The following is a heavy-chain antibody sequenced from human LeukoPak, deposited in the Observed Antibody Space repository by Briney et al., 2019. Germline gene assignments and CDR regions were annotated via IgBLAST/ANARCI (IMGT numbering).Heavy chain of an antibody. CDR2: ISGSGANT. V-gene: IGHV3-23*01. J-gene: IGHJ6*02. Sequence: GGSLRLSCAASGFTFSSYAMSWVRQAPGKGLEWVSAISGSGANTYYADSVKGRFTISRDNSKNTLYLQMNSLRAEDTAIYYCARDKSPDTAMGANYYYYYGMDVWGQGTTVTVSS. D-gene: IGHD5-18*01. CDR1: GFTFSSYA. CDR3: ARDKSPDTAMGANYYYYYGMDV.